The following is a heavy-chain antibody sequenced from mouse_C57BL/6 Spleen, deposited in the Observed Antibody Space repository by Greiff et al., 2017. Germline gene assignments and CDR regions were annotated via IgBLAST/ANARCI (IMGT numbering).Heavy chain of an antibody. V-gene: IGHV1-69*01. D-gene: IGHD4-1*01. CDR3: ARREGELGVY. J-gene: IGHJ2*01. Sequence: QVQLQQPGAELVMPGASVKLSCKASGYNFTSYWMHWVKQRPGQGLEWIGEIDPSNSYTNYNQKFKGKSTLTVAKSSSTAYMQLSSLTSEDSAVYYCARREGELGVYWGQGTTLTVSS. CDR1: GYNFTSYW. CDR2: IDPSNSYT.